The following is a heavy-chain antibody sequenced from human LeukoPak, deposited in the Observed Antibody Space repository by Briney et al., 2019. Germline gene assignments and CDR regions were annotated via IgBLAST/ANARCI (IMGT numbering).Heavy chain of an antibody. CDR3: ARGDRQFDP. CDR1: GYPFTSYD. Sequence: ASVEVSCKASGYPFTSYDINWVGQAAGQRLEGMGWMKPNSGNTGYAQKFQCRVTMTRNTSISTAYMELSSLRSEDTAVYYCARGDRQFDPWGQGTLVTVSS. V-gene: IGHV1-8*01. J-gene: IGHJ5*02. CDR2: MKPNSGNT. D-gene: IGHD2-15*01.